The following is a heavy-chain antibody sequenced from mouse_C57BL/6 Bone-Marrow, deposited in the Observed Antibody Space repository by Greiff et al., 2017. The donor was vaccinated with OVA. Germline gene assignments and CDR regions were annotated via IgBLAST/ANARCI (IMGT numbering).Heavy chain of an antibody. CDR3: ARDRVANFDY. CDR2: ISDGGSYT. Sequence: DVMLVESGGGLVKPGGSLKLSCAASGFTFSSYAMSWVRQTPEKRLEWVATISDGGSYTYYPDNVKGRFTISRDNAKNNLYLQMSHLKSEDTAMYYCARDRVANFDYWGQGTTLTVSS. V-gene: IGHV5-4*01. J-gene: IGHJ2*01. CDR1: GFTFSSYA. D-gene: IGHD1-1*01.